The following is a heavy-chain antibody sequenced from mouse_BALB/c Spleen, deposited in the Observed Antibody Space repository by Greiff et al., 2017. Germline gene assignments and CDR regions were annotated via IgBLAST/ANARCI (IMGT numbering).Heavy chain of an antibody. D-gene: IGHD1-1*01. V-gene: IGHV1-69*02. CDR2: IYPSDSYT. J-gene: IGHJ4*01. CDR1: GYTFTSYW. CDR3: IRSRRDYYAMDY. Sequence: QVQLQQPGAELVRPGASVKLSCKASGYTFTSYWINWVKQRPGQGLEWIGNIYPSDSYTNYNQKFKDKATLTVDKSSSTAYMQLSSPTSEDSAVYYCIRSRRDYYAMDYWGQGTSVTVSS.